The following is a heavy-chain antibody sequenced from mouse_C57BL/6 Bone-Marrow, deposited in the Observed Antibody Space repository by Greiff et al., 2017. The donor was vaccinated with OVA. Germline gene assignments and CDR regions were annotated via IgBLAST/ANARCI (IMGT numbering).Heavy chain of an antibody. CDR2: ISDGGSYT. J-gene: IGHJ2*01. Sequence: EVQLVESGGGLVKPGGSLKLSCAASGFTFSSYAMSWVRQTPEKRLEWVATISDGGSYTYYPDNVKGRFTISRDNAKNNLYLQMSHLKSEDTAMYYCASRNTPDYWGQGTTLTVSS. CDR1: GFTFSSYA. V-gene: IGHV5-4*01. D-gene: IGHD5-1-1*01. CDR3: ASRNTPDY.